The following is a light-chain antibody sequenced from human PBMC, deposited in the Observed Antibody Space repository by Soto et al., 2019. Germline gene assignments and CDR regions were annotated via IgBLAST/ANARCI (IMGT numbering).Light chain of an antibody. CDR1: NNDVGGYNL. V-gene: IGLV2-23*02. J-gene: IGLJ3*02. CDR3: CSFAGGATFV. CDR2: EAS. Sequence: QSVLTQPASVSGSPGQSITISCTGTNNDVGGYNLVSWYQQHPGKAPKLVIYEASKRPSGVSDRFSGSRSGNTASLTISALQPEDEADYSCCSFAGGATFVFGGGTQLTVL.